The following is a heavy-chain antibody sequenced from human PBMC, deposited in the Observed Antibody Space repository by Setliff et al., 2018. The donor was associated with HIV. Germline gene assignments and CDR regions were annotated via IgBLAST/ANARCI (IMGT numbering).Heavy chain of an antibody. J-gene: IGHJ6*03. CDR1: GDSISSSY. CDR2: IYHSVST. Sequence: PSETLSLTCTVSGDSISSSYWSWIRQPPGKGLGWIGYIYHSVSTNYNPSLKSRVTISLDTSKNQFSLKLSSVTAADTAVYYCARGLVGAATSYYYYYMDVWGKGTTVTVSS. V-gene: IGHV4-59*01. CDR3: ARGLVGAATSYYYYYMDV. D-gene: IGHD1-26*01.